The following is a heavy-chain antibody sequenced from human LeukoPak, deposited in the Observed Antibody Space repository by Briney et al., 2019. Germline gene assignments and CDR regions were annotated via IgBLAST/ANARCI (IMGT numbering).Heavy chain of an antibody. V-gene: IGHV4-4*07. J-gene: IGHJ4*02. CDR2: MYSSGSS. CDR3: ARGKYCGGDCYFDY. CDR1: GDSISSYY. Sequence: PSETLSLTCTVSGDSISSYYWSWIRQPAGKGLEWIGRMYSSGSSNYNPSLKSRVTMSIDTSKNQFSLKPSSMTVADTAVYYCARGKYCGGDCYFDYWGQGSLVTVSS. D-gene: IGHD2-21*02.